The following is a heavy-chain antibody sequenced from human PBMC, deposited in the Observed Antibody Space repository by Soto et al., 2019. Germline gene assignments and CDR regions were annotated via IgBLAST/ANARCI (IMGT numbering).Heavy chain of an antibody. CDR2: IYYSGST. D-gene: IGHD1-20*01. V-gene: IGHV4-59*01. Sequence: SVTLSLTCTVSGGSISSYYWSWIRQPPGKGLEWIGYIYYSGSTNYNPSLKSRVTISVDTSKNQFSLKLSSVTAADTAVYYCAREITGTPNWFDLWRQGALVTVSS. CDR3: AREITGTPNWFDL. J-gene: IGHJ5*02. CDR1: GGSISSYY.